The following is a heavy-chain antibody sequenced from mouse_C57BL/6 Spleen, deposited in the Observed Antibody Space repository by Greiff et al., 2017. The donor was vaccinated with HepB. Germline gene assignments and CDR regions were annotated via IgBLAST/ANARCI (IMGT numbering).Heavy chain of an antibody. J-gene: IGHJ3*01. CDR3: AKDDRNYPPFAY. CDR2: IHPNSGST. V-gene: IGHV1-64*01. D-gene: IGHD2-5*01. CDR1: GYTFTSYW. Sequence: QVQLQQPGAELVKPGASVKLSCKASGYTFTSYWMHWVKHRAGQGLEWIGMIHPNSGSTNYNEKFKSKSTLTVDKSSSTAYMQLRSLTSDASAVYYCAKDDRNYPPFAYWGEGTLVTVSA.